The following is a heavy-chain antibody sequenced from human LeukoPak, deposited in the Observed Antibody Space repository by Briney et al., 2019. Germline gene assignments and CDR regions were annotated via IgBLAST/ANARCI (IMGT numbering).Heavy chain of an antibody. CDR3: ARSEVGNAFDM. CDR1: GFTFSSYS. J-gene: IGHJ3*02. V-gene: IGHV3-21*01. D-gene: IGHD1-26*01. Sequence: GGSLRLSCEASGFTFSSYSMSWVRQAPGKGLEWVAVISSGSSTIYYAVSVKGRFTISRDNTKKTLWLQMNSLRADDTAVFYCARSEVGNAFDMWGQGTMVSVSS. CDR2: ISSGSSTI.